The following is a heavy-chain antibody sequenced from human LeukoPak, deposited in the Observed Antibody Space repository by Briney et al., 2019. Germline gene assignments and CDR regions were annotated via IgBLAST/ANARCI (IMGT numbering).Heavy chain of an antibody. CDR2: IYHSGST. V-gene: IGHV4-38-2*02. D-gene: IGHD2-8*01. CDR3: ARRCSGYFFDY. Sequence: SETLSLTCTVSGYSISSGYYWGWIRQPPGKGLAWIGCIYHSGSTYYNPSLKSRVTISVDTSKHQFSLKLSSVTAADTAVYYCARRCSGYFFDYWGQGTLVTVSS. CDR1: GYSISSGYY. J-gene: IGHJ4*02.